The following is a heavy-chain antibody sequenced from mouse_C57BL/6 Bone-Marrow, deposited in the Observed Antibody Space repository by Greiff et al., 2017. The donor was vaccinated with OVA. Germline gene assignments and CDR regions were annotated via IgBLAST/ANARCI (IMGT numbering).Heavy chain of an antibody. J-gene: IGHJ4*01. V-gene: IGHV1-80*01. Sequence: QVQLKESGAELVKPGASVKISCKASGYAFSSYWVNWVKQRPGKGLEWIGQIYPGDGDTNYNGKFKGKATLTADKSSSTAYMQLSSLTSEDSAVYFCARRGIYYAMDYWGQGTSVTVSS. CDR2: IYPGDGDT. CDR3: ARRGIYYAMDY. CDR1: GYAFSSYW.